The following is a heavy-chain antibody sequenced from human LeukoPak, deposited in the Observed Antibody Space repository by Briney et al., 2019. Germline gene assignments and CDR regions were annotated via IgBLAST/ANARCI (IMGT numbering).Heavy chain of an antibody. V-gene: IGHV1-18*01. D-gene: IGHD3-3*01. J-gene: IGHJ4*02. CDR2: ISAYNGNT. CDR3: AGGPISDFWSGYYASDY. CDR1: GYTFTSYG. Sequence: ASVKVSCKASGYTFTSYGISWVRQAPGQGLEWMGWISAYNGNTNYAQKLQGRVTMTTGTSTSTAYMELRSLRSDDTAVYYCAGGPISDFWSGYYASDYWGQGTLVTVSS.